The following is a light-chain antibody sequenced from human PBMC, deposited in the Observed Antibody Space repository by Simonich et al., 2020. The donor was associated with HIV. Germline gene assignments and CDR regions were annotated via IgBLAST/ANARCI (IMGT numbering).Light chain of an antibody. J-gene: IGKJ1*01. CDR3: QQYYITPQT. Sequence: DIVMTQSPDSLAVSLGERATINCKSSQSVLYSSNNKNYLAWYQQKAGQPPKLLIYLASTRESGVPDRFSGSGSGTDFTLTISGLQAEDVAVYYCQQYYITPQTFGQGTKVEIK. CDR2: LAS. CDR1: QSVLYSSNNKNY. V-gene: IGKV4-1*01.